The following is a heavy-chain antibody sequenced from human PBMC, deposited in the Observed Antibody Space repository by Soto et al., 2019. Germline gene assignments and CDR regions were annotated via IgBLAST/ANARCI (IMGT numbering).Heavy chain of an antibody. V-gene: IGHV1-69*04. CDR3: ARDQSNGSGFDP. CDR1: GGTFSSYT. Sequence: SVKVSCKASGGTFSSYTISWVRQAPGQGLEWMGRIIPILGIANYAQKFQGRVTITADKSTSTAYMELSSLRSEDTAVYYCARDQSNGSGFDPWGQGTLVTVSS. D-gene: IGHD2-8*01. J-gene: IGHJ5*02. CDR2: IIPILGIA.